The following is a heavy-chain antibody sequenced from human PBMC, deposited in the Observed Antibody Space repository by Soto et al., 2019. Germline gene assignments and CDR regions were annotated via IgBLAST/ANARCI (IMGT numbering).Heavy chain of an antibody. CDR2: MNPNSGNT. Sequence: ASVKVSCKASGYTFTSYDINWVRQATGQGLEWMGWMNPNSGNTGYAQKFQGRVTMTRNTSISTAYMELSSLRSEDTAVYYCARHRYYDFWSGYLYYYYGMDVWGQGTPVTVSS. D-gene: IGHD3-3*01. V-gene: IGHV1-8*01. CDR3: ARHRYYDFWSGYLYYYYGMDV. J-gene: IGHJ6*02. CDR1: GYTFTSYD.